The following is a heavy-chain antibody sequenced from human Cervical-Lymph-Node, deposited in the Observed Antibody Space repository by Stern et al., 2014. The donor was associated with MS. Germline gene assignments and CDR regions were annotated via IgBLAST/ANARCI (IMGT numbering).Heavy chain of an antibody. Sequence: QVRLVESGPGLVKPSETLSLTCTVSGGAVSDYYWTWIRQRPGKGLEWIGYISDTGTTNYNPSLHSRVTITLDTSQNQVSLRLRSVTAADTAVYYCARDPSTTASDWFFDLWGRGSLVTVSS. CDR3: ARDPSTTASDWFFDL. V-gene: IGHV4-59*02. D-gene: IGHD2-21*02. CDR2: ISDTGTT. CDR1: GGAVSDYY. J-gene: IGHJ2*01.